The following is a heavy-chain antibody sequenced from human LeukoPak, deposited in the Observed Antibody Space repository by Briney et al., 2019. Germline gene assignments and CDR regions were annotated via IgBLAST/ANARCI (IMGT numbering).Heavy chain of an antibody. CDR2: IYTSGST. D-gene: IGHD6-13*01. V-gene: IGHV4-61*02. CDR3: ARGGRSSSWQGNWFDP. J-gene: IGHJ5*02. CDR1: GGSISSGTYY. Sequence: SETLSLTCTVSGGSISSGTYYWSWIRQPAGKGLEWIGRIYTSGSTNYNPSLKSRVTISVDTSKNQFSLKLSSVTAADTAVYYCARGGRSSSWQGNWFDPWGQGTLVTVSS.